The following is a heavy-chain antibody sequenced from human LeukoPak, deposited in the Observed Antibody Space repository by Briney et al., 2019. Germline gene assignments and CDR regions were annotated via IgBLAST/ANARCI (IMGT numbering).Heavy chain of an antibody. CDR2: TSGSGGNT. CDR3: AKDLDILTGLYYYYAMDV. D-gene: IGHD3-9*01. CDR1: GFTFSSYA. V-gene: IGHV3-23*01. Sequence: GGSLRLSCAASGFTFSSYAMNWVRQAPGKGLEWVSTTSGSGGNTYYADSVKGRFTISRDNSKNTLYLQMNSLRAEDTAVYYCAKDLDILTGLYYYYAMDVWGQGTTVTVSS. J-gene: IGHJ6*02.